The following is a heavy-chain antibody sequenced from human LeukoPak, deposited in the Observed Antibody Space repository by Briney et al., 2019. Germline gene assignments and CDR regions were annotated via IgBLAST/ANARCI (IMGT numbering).Heavy chain of an antibody. V-gene: IGHV3-48*01. Sequence: PGGSLRLSCAASGFIFSSYSMNWVRQAPGKGLEWISYITSHSSSIYYADSVKGRFTISRDNAKNSLYLQMNSLRAEDTAIYYCVRVGTTAAASVYWGQGTLVTVSS. CDR1: GFIFSSYS. CDR3: VRVGTTAAASVY. J-gene: IGHJ4*02. D-gene: IGHD4-17*01. CDR2: ITSHSSSI.